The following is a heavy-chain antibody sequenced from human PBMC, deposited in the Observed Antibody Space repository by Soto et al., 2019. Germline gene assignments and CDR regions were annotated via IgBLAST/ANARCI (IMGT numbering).Heavy chain of an antibody. Sequence: SCVASKFTFSNYWMTWVRQAPGKGLEWVANIKEDGSEKFYADSVKGRFTISRDNSKDTLYLQINSLTPADTAVYYCVGGSLLHWGQGTPVTVSS. CDR2: IKEDGSEK. CDR1: KFTFSNYW. V-gene: IGHV3-7*01. CDR3: VGGSLLH. J-gene: IGHJ4*02.